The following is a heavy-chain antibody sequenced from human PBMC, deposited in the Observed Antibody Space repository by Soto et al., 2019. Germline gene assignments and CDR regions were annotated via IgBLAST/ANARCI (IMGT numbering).Heavy chain of an antibody. Sequence: SETLSLTCTVSGGSISSYYWSWIRQPPGKGLEWIGYIYYSGSTNYNPSLKSRVTISVDTSKNQFSLKLSSVTAADTAVYYCARAAYDILTGYWFDPWGQGTLVTVSS. D-gene: IGHD3-9*01. CDR1: GGSISSYY. CDR3: ARAAYDILTGYWFDP. CDR2: IYYSGST. J-gene: IGHJ5*02. V-gene: IGHV4-59*01.